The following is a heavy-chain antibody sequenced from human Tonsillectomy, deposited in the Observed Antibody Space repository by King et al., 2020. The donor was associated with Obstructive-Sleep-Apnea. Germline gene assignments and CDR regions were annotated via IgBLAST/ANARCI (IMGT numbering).Heavy chain of an antibody. Sequence: QLQESGPGLLKPSQTLSLTCTVSGGSISSGGYYWSWIRQHPWKALEWIGFIYYSGSTYYNPFLNGRVTISADTSRNQFSLNLSSVTAADTAVYYCARDLRAVPPYHYAVDVWGQGTTVTVSS. CDR3: ARDLRAVPPYHYAVDV. J-gene: IGHJ6*02. D-gene: IGHD1-1*01. V-gene: IGHV4-31*03. CDR2: IYYSGST. CDR1: GGSISSGGYY.